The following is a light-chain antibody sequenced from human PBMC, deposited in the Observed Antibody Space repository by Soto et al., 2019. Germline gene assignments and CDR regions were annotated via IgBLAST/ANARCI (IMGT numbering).Light chain of an antibody. CDR3: QQTYTNPQT. Sequence: DIQMTQSPSSLSASVGDRVTITCRASQTSATYINWYQQKSGSAPRLLIYEASGLQSGVPSRFSGSGSGTHFVLTISNFQPEDSATYLCQQTYTNPQTFGQGTKVDIK. CDR1: QTSATY. V-gene: IGKV1-39*01. J-gene: IGKJ1*01. CDR2: EAS.